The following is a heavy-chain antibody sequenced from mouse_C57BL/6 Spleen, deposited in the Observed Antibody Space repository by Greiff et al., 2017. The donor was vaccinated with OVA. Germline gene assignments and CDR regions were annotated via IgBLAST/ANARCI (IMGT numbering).Heavy chain of an antibody. CDR3: ARTLTTVVADWYFDV. CDR2: IYPGDGDT. Sequence: QVQLQQSGAELVKPGASVKISCKASGYAFSSYWMNWVKQRPGKGLEGIGQIYPGDGDTNYNGKFKGKATLTADKSSSTAYMQLSSLTSEDSAVYFCARTLTTVVADWYFDVWGTGTTVTVSS. CDR1: GYAFSSYW. J-gene: IGHJ1*03. V-gene: IGHV1-80*01. D-gene: IGHD1-1*01.